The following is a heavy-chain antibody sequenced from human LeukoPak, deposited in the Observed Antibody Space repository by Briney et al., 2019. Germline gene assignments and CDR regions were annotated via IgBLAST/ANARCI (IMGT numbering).Heavy chain of an antibody. CDR2: INLNSGGT. CDR1: GYTFTDYY. V-gene: IGHV1-2*02. J-gene: IGHJ4*02. D-gene: IGHD6-13*01. CDR3: ARQMYSSSWYQGPYYFDY. Sequence: GASVKVSCKASGYTFTDYYLHWVRQAPGQGLEWMGWINLNSGGTNSAQKFQGRVAMTRDTSISTAYMDLSRLRSDDTAVYYCARQMYSSSWYQGPYYFDYWGQGTLVTVSS.